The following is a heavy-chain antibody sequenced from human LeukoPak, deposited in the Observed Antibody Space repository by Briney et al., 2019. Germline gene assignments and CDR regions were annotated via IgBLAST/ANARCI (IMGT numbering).Heavy chain of an antibody. D-gene: IGHD3-9*01. CDR2: IYHSGST. CDR3: ARAQYYDILTGYGSGAWFDP. CDR1: GYSISSGYY. V-gene: IGHV4-38-2*02. Sequence: SETLSLTCTVSGYSISSGYYWGWIRQPPGKGLEWIGSIYHSGSTYYNPSLKSRVTISVDTSKNQFSLKLSSVTAADTAVYYCARAQYYDILTGYGSGAWFDPWGQGTLVTVSS. J-gene: IGHJ5*02.